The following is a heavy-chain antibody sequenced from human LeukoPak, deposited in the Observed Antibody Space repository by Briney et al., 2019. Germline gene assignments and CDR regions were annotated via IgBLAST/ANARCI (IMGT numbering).Heavy chain of an antibody. CDR2: IYYSGST. CDR1: GGSISRYY. Sequence: PSETLSLTCPVSGGSISRYYRGWIRKPPGNGLEWIGYIYYSGSTNYTPSLNSRVTISVYTSKNQFSLKLSSGTAADTAVYYCARANPRYETYYFDSWGQGTLVTVSS. CDR3: ARANPRYETYYFDS. D-gene: IGHD5-12*01. V-gene: IGHV4-59*01. J-gene: IGHJ4*02.